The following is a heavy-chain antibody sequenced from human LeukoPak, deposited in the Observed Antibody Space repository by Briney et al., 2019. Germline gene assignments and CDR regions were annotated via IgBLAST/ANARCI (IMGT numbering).Heavy chain of an antibody. D-gene: IGHD5-12*01. CDR2: IYYSGST. Sequence: SETLSLTCTVSGGSISSYYWSWIRQPPGKGLEWIGYIYYSGSTNYNPSLKSRVTISVDTSKNQFSLKLSSVTAADTAVYYCARGRGGYLGYFDYWGQGTPVTVSS. V-gene: IGHV4-59*01. J-gene: IGHJ4*02. CDR3: ARGRGGYLGYFDY. CDR1: GGSISSYY.